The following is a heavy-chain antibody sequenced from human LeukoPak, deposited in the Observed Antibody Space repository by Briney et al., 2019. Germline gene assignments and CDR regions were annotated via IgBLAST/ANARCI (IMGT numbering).Heavy chain of an antibody. CDR3: ARDSYYYGSGSYYDYYYYYYYMDV. CDR1: GYTFTGYY. J-gene: IGHJ6*03. Sequence: ASVKVSCKASGYTFTGYYIHWVRQAPGQGLEWMGWINPNSGGTNYAQKFQGKVTMTRDTSISTAYMELSRLRSDDTAVYYCARDSYYYGSGSYYDYYYYYYYMDVWGKGTTVTISS. V-gene: IGHV1-2*02. CDR2: INPNSGGT. D-gene: IGHD3-10*01.